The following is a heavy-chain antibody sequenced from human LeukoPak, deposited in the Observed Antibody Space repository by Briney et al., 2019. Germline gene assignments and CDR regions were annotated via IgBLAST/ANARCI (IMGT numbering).Heavy chain of an antibody. D-gene: IGHD2-15*01. CDR3: ARVVRYCSGGSCYPVYFDY. J-gene: IGHJ4*02. Sequence: SETLSLTCAVYGGSFSGYYWSWIRQPPGKGLEWIGEINHSGSTNYNPSLKSRVTISVDTSKIQFSLKLSSVTAADTAVYYCARVVRYCSGGSCYPVYFDYWGQGTLVTVSS. V-gene: IGHV4-34*01. CDR2: INHSGST. CDR1: GGSFSGYY.